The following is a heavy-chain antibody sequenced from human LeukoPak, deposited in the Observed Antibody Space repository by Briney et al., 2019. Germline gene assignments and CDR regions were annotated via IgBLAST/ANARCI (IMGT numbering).Heavy chain of an antibody. V-gene: IGHV1-69*13. J-gene: IGHJ5*02. CDR1: GGTFSSYA. CDR3: ARYGGVAAAGWFDP. CDR2: IIPIFGTA. Sequence: ASVTVSCTASGGTFSSYAISWVRQAPGQGLEWMGGIIPIFGTANYAQKFQGRVTITANESTSTAYMELSSLRSEDTAVYYCARYGGVAAAGWFDPWGQGTLVTVSS. D-gene: IGHD4-23*01.